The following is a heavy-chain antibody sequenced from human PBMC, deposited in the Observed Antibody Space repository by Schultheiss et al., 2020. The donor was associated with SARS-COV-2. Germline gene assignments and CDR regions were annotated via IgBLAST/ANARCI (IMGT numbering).Heavy chain of an antibody. CDR3: ARYYYDGTGDNWFDP. D-gene: IGHD3-3*01. J-gene: IGHJ5*02. V-gene: IGHV4-30-4*01. CDR1: GGPINSGGYH. CDR2: TYHSGDT. Sequence: SQTLSLTCTVSGGPINSGGYHCSWIRQPPGKGLEWIGYTYHSGDTHYNPSLKSRATISVDKAKNRFSLQLSSVTAADTAVYYCARYYYDGTGDNWFDPWGQGIQVTVSS.